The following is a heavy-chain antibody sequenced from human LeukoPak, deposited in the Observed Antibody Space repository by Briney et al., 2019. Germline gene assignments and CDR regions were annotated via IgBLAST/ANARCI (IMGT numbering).Heavy chain of an antibody. CDR1: GDSVSSNSAA. J-gene: IGHJ5*02. CDR3: ARDRVAVAGTTTSNWFDP. CDR2: TYYRSKWYN. D-gene: IGHD6-19*01. Sequence: SQTLSLTCAISGDSVSSNSAAWNWIRQSPSRGLEWLGRTYYRSKWYNDYAVSVKSRITINPDTSKNQFSLQLNSVTPEDTAVYYCARDRVAVAGTTTSNWFDPWGQGTLVTVSS. V-gene: IGHV6-1*01.